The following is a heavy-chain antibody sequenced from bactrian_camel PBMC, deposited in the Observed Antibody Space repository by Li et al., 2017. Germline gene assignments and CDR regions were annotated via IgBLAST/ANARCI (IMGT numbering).Heavy chain of an antibody. CDR3: SWGHLRRLPVNGGR. V-gene: IGHV3S6*01. D-gene: IGHD5*01. CDR1: RYSVRRAAC. J-gene: IGHJ4*01. CDR2: ISPSSET. Sequence: VQLVESGGGSVQDGGSLRLSCAASRYSVRRAACMGWFRQAPGKGLEWVAGISPSSETYYADSVKGRFTISRDNVKNTLALQLNNLKTEDTAMYYCSWGHLRRLPVNGGRRGQGTQVTVS.